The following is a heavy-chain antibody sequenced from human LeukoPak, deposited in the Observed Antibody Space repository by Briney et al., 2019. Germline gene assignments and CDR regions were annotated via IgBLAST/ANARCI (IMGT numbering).Heavy chain of an antibody. CDR3: ATRPSYHRDDY. V-gene: IGHV3-48*01. CDR2: ISSSSWTK. D-gene: IGHD1-26*01. Sequence: PGGSLRLSCAASGFTFSRYSMNWVRQAPGKGLEWVSYISSSSWTKYYADSVKGRFTISRDNSKNTLYLQMNSLRAEDTAVYYCATRPSYHRDDYWGQGTLVTVSS. J-gene: IGHJ4*02. CDR1: GFTFSRYS.